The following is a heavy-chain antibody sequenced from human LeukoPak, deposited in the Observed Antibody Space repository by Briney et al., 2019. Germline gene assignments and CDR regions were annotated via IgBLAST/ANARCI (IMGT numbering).Heavy chain of an antibody. J-gene: IGHJ4*02. D-gene: IGHD6-13*01. V-gene: IGHV4-4*07. Sequence: PSETLSLTCTVSGGSITSYYWSWFRQPPGKGPEWIGRIYTSGSTKYNPSLKSRVTMSVDTSKNQFSLKMSSVTAADTAVYYCAREGSSWLNYDYWGQGTLVTVSS. CDR1: GGSITSYY. CDR3: AREGSSWLNYDY. CDR2: IYTSGST.